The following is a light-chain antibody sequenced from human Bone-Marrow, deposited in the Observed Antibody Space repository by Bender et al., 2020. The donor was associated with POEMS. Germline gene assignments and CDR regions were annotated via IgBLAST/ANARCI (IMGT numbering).Light chain of an antibody. J-gene: IGLJ3*02. CDR1: SSNIGAHA. CDR3: AVWDDSLNGWV. Sequence: QSVLTQPPSASGTPGQRVTISCSGGSSNIGAHAVNWYQHLPGTAPKLLIYSSHRRPSEVPDRFSGSRSGTSVSLAISGVQSEDEADYYCAVWDDSLNGWVFGGGTKLTVL. V-gene: IGLV1-44*01. CDR2: SSH.